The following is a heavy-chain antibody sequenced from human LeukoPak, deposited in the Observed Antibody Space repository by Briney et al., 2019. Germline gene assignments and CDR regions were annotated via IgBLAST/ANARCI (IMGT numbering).Heavy chain of an antibody. Sequence: SETLSLPCTVSGGSLSSGGYYWSWIRQHPGKGLGWIGYICYRESTCYHPSLKTRATMSVDTSKNQYSLKLSSVPAADTAVYYCARDPPSYDILTGYYPPYYYYGMDVWGQGTTVTVSS. D-gene: IGHD3-9*01. J-gene: IGHJ6*02. V-gene: IGHV4-31*03. CDR3: ARDPPSYDILTGYYPPYYYYGMDV. CDR1: GGSLSSGGYY. CDR2: ICYREST.